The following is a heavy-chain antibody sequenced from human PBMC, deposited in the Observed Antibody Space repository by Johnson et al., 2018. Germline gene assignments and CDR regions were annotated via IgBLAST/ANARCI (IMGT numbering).Heavy chain of an antibody. CDR1: GFTFSSYA. Sequence: VQLVQSGGGFVQPGGSLRLSCAASGFTFSSYAMNWVRQAPEKGLEWVSGISGSGRSTYYADSVKGRFTISRDSSKNTVYLQMNSLRAEATAVYCFAKVASDSYYYNYRDVWGKGTTVTVSS. CDR2: ISGSGRST. V-gene: IGHV3-23*04. D-gene: IGHD2-21*01. CDR3: AKVASDSYYYNYRDV. J-gene: IGHJ6*03.